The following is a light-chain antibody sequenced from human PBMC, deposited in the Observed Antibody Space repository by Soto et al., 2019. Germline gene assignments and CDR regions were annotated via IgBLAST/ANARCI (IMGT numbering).Light chain of an antibody. CDR1: QSVSSSY. Sequence: EIVLTQSPGTLSLSPGERATLSCRASQSVSSSYLAWYQQKPGQAPRLLIYGASSRATGIPDRFSGSGSGTDFTFTISRLEPEEFAVYYCQQYGSSLFTFGGGTKVEIK. CDR2: GAS. V-gene: IGKV3-20*01. J-gene: IGKJ4*01. CDR3: QQYGSSLFT.